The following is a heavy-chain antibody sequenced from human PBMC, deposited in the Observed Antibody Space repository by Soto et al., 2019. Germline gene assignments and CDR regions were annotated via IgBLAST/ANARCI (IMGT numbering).Heavy chain of an antibody. J-gene: IGHJ4*02. V-gene: IGHV3-74*01. CDR3: ARGTRSFDY. D-gene: IGHD4-17*01. Sequence: EVQLVESGGGLVQSGGSLRLSCAASGFTFSSYWMHWVRQAPGKGLVWVSQINSDGSGSTYADSVKGRFTISRDNAKNTLYLQMNSLRGEDMAMYYCARGTRSFDYWGQGTLVTVSS. CDR2: INSDGSGS. CDR1: GFTFSSYW.